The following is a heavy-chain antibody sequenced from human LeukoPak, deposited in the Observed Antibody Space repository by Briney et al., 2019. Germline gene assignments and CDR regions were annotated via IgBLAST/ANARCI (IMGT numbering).Heavy chain of an antibody. CDR1: GFPFSSYS. CDR2: IYTTTGGS. J-gene: IGHJ4*02. CDR3: AKVNYYEPYF. D-gene: IGHD3-22*01. V-gene: IGHV3-23*01. Sequence: GGSLRLSCAASGFPFSSYSMSWVRQAPGKGLEWVSTIYTTTGGSYYAASVKGRFIISRDNSQNTLFLQMNILRADDTAVYYCAKVNYYEPYFWGQGTLGTVSS.